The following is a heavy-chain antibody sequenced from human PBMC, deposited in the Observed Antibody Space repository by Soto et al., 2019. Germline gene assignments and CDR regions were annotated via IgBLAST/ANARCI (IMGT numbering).Heavy chain of an antibody. Sequence: QVQLVQSGAEVKKPGSSVKVSCKASGSTFSSYAISWVRQAPGQGLEWMGGIIPIFGTANYAQKFQGRVTITAEESTRTAYIELSSLRSDDTAVYYCARYPGQYDILTSYPPRDAFDIWGQGTMVTVSS. CDR1: GSTFSSYA. CDR2: IIPIFGTA. J-gene: IGHJ3*02. D-gene: IGHD3-9*01. CDR3: ARYPGQYDILTSYPPRDAFDI. V-gene: IGHV1-69*01.